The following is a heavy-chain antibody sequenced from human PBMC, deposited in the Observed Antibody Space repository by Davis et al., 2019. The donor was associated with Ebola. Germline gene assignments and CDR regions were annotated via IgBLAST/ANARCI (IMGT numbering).Heavy chain of an antibody. J-gene: IGHJ4*02. CDR2: MNSNSGNT. V-gene: IGHV1-8*03. Sequence: ASVKVSCKASGGTFSSYAINWVRQATGQGLEWMGWMNSNSGNTGYAQKFQGRVTITRNTSISTAYMELSSLRSEDTAVYYCAREDYSNPYYFDYWGQGTLVTVSS. D-gene: IGHD4-11*01. CDR3: AREDYSNPYYFDY. CDR1: GGTFSSYA.